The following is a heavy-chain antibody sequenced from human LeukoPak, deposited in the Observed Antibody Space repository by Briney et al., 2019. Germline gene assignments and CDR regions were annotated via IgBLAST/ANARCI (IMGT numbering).Heavy chain of an antibody. D-gene: IGHD3-3*01. CDR1: GFTFSSYA. J-gene: IGHJ4*02. CDR3: AKGGGGRSGYSLVDY. CDR2: ISGSGGST. Sequence: PGGSLRLSCAASGFTFSSYAMSWVRQAPGKGLEWVSAISGSGGSTYYADSVKGRFTISRDNSKNTLYLQMNSLRAEDTAVYYCAKGGGGRSGYSLVDYWGQGTLVAVSS. V-gene: IGHV3-23*01.